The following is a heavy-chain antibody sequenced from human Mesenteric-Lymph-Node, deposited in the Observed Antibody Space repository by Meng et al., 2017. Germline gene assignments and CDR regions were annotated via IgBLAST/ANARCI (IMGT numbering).Heavy chain of an antibody. CDR1: GFTFSDYY. CDR3: ARGSSVLDY. D-gene: IGHD3-10*02. V-gene: IGHV3-7*01. Sequence: GESLKISCAASGFTFSDYYMSWIRQAPGKGLEWVANIKQDGSEKYYVDSVKGRFTISRDNAKNSLYLQMNSLRAEDTAVYYCARGSSVLDYWGQGTLVTVSS. CDR2: IKQDGSEK. J-gene: IGHJ4*02.